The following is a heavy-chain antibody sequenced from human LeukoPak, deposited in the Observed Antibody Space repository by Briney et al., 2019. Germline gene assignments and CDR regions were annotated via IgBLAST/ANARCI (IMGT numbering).Heavy chain of an antibody. V-gene: IGHV3-21*01. J-gene: IGHJ6*02. CDR2: ISSSSSYI. D-gene: IGHD1-26*01. Sequence: PGGSLRLSCAASGFTFSSYSMNWVRQAPGKGLEWVSSISSSSSYIYYADSVKGRFTISRDNAKNSLYLQMNSLRAEDTAVYYCARSSAWELLRPSDYYGMDVWGQGTTVTVPS. CDR3: ARSSAWELLRPSDYYGMDV. CDR1: GFTFSSYS.